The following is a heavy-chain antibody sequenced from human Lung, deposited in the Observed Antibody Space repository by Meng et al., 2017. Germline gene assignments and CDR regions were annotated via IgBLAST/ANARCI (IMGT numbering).Heavy chain of an antibody. CDR3: ARGPTTMAHDFDY. J-gene: IGHJ4*02. CDR1: GGCFSDYN. D-gene: IGHD4-11*01. CDR2: INHSGST. Sequence: QVPLNRWGPGLFKPSETPSPTCGVSGGCFSDYNWGWIRQPPGKGLEWIGEINHSGSTNYNPSLESRATISVDTSQNNLSLKLSSVTAADSAVYYCARGPTTMAHDFDYWGQGTLVTVSS. V-gene: IGHV4-34*01.